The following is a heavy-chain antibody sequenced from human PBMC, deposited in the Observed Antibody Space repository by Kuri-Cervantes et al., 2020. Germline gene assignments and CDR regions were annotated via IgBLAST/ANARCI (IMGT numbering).Heavy chain of an antibody. CDR1: GFTFSSYS. D-gene: IGHD4-23*01. V-gene: IGHV3-48*02. Sequence: GESLKISCAASGFTFSSYSMNWVRQAPGKGLEWVSYISSSSSTIYYADSVKGRFTISRDNAKNSLYLQMNSLRDEDTAVYYCARDWGDYGGKGAYYYYGMDVWGQGTTVTVSS. J-gene: IGHJ6*02. CDR2: ISSSSSTI. CDR3: ARDWGDYGGKGAYYYYGMDV.